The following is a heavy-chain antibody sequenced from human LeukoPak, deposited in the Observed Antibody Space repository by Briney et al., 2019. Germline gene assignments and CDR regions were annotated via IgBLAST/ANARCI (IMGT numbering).Heavy chain of an antibody. CDR2: IYYSGST. D-gene: IGHD3-22*01. J-gene: IGHJ3*02. CDR3: ARLMVTTIVVVINAFDI. Sequence: SETLSLTCTVSGGSIRSSSYYWAWIRQPPGKGLEWIGSIYYSGSTYYNPSLKSRVTISVDTSKNQFSLKLSSVTAADTAVYYCARLMVTTIVVVINAFDIWGQGAMVTVSS. V-gene: IGHV4-39*01. CDR1: GGSIRSSSYY.